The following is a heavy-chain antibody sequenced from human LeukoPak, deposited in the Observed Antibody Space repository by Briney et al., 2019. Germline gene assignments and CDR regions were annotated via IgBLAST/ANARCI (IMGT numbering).Heavy chain of an antibody. J-gene: IGHJ4*02. D-gene: IGHD3-16*01. CDR1: GFTFDDYA. V-gene: IGHV3-9*01. Sequence: PGGSLRLSCAASGFTFDDYAMHWVRQAPGKGLERVSGISWNGGNIGYADSVKGRFIISRDNARNSLYLQMNSLRAEDTAVFYCAKGTTDYDASDPLDFWGQGTLVTVSS. CDR3: AKGTTDYDASDPLDF. CDR2: ISWNGGNI.